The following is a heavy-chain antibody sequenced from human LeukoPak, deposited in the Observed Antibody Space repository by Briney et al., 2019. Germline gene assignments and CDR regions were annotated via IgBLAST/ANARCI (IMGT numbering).Heavy chain of an antibody. Sequence: GGSLRLSCAASGFTFSSYEMNWVRQAPGKGLEWVSYISSSGSTIYYADSVKGRFTISRDNAKNSLYLQMNSLRAEDTAVYYCARDDVPAAPLKFDPWGQGTLVTVSS. V-gene: IGHV3-48*03. D-gene: IGHD2-2*01. CDR2: ISSSGSTI. J-gene: IGHJ5*02. CDR1: GFTFSSYE. CDR3: ARDDVPAAPLKFDP.